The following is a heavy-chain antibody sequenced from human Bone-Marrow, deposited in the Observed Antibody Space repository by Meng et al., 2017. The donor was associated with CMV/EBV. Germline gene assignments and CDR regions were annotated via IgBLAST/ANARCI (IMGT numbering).Heavy chain of an antibody. CDR3: ARTIPHYYYGMDV. J-gene: IGHJ6*02. Sequence: SVKVSCKASGGTFRDYGINWVRQAPGEGLEWMGGIIPILGIANYAQKFQGRVTITADKSTSTAYMELSSLRSEDTAVYYCARTIPHYYYGMDVWGQGTTVTVSS. D-gene: IGHD2-2*02. CDR1: GGTFRDYG. CDR2: IIPILGIA. V-gene: IGHV1-69*10.